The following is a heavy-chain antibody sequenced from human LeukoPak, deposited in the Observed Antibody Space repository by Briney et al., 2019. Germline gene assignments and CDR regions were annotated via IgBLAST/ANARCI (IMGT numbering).Heavy chain of an antibody. Sequence: GGSLRLSCAASGFTFSSYAMHWVRQAPGKGLEWVAVISYDGSNKYYADSVKGRFTISRDNSKNTLYLQMNSPRAEDTAVYYCARVGYCGGDCYPPYYYGMDVWGQGTTVTVSS. CDR3: ARVGYCGGDCYPPYYYGMDV. CDR1: GFTFSSYA. D-gene: IGHD2-21*02. CDR2: ISYDGSNK. J-gene: IGHJ6*02. V-gene: IGHV3-30-3*01.